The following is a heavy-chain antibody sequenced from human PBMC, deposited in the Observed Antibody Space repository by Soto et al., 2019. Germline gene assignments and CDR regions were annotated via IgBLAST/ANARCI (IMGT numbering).Heavy chain of an antibody. CDR2: ISAYNGNT. D-gene: IGHD3-16*02. J-gene: IGHJ3*02. CDR3: ARDYPYYDYIWGSYRPDAFDI. V-gene: IGHV1-18*01. CDR1: GYTFTSYG. Sequence: ASVKVSCKASGYTFTSYGISWVRQAPGQGLEWMGWISAYNGNTNYAQKLQGRVTMTTDTSTSTAYMELRSLRSDDTAVYYCARDYPYYDYIWGSYRPDAFDIWGQGTMVTVSS.